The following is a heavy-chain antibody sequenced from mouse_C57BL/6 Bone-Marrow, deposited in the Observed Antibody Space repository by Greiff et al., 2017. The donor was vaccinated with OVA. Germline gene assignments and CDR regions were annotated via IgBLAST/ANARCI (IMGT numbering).Heavy chain of an antibody. J-gene: IGHJ3*01. CDR2: INPSTGGT. V-gene: IGHV1-42*01. Sequence: EVQLQQSGPELVKPGASVKISCKASGYSFTGYYMNWVKQSPEKSLEWIGEINPSTGGTTYNQKFKAKATLTVDKSSSTAYMQLKSLTSEDSAVYCCARHYDDDVRFAYWGQGTLVTVSA. CDR1: GYSFTGYY. CDR3: ARHYDDDVRFAY. D-gene: IGHD2-3*01.